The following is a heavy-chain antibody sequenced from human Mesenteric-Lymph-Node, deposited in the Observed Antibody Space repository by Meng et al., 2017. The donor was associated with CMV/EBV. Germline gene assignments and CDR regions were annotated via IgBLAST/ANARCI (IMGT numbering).Heavy chain of an antibody. V-gene: IGHV1-2*02. CDR2: INPSSGGT. CDR3: ARDGQGGAIGY. D-gene: IGHD1-26*01. J-gene: IGHJ4*02. CDR1: GYTFTGYF. Sequence: ASVKVSCKASGYTFTGYFMHWVRQAPGQGLEWMGWINPSSGGTKYAQKFQGRVTVTRDTSISTAYMDLSRLRSEDTAVYYCARDGQGGAIGYWGQGTLVTVSS.